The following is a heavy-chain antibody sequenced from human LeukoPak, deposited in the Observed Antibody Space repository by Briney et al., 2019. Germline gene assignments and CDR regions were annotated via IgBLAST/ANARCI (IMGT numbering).Heavy chain of an antibody. CDR3: ARWRLKRNVY. V-gene: IGHV3-48*03. Sequence: PGGSLRLSCAASGFTFSSYEMNWVRQAPGKGLEWVSYISSSGSTIYYADSVKGRFTISRDNAKNSRYLQMNSLRAEDTAVYYCARWRLKRNVYWGQGTLVTVSS. J-gene: IGHJ4*02. CDR2: ISSSGSTI. D-gene: IGHD3-3*01. CDR1: GFTFSSYE.